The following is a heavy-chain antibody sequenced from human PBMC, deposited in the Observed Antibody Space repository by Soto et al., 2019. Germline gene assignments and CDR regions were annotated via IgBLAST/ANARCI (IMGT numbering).Heavy chain of an antibody. J-gene: IGHJ4*02. V-gene: IGHV4-39*01. CDR1: GGSISSSSYY. Sequence: SETLSLTCTVSGGSISSSSYYWGWIRQPPGKGLEWIGSIYYSGSTYYNPSLKSRVTISVDTSKNQFSLKLSSVTAADTAVYYCARHARGSYGYFDYWGQGTLVTVSS. CDR2: IYYSGST. CDR3: ARHARGSYGYFDY. D-gene: IGHD1-26*01.